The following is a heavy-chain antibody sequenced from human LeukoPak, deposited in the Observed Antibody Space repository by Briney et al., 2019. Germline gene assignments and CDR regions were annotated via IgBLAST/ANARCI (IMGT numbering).Heavy chain of an antibody. CDR2: IIPIFGTA. D-gene: IGHD3-22*01. Sequence: GASVKVSCKASSYTFTRYAISWVRQAPGQGLEWMGGIIPIFGTANYAQKFQGRVTITADKSTSTAYMELSSLRSEDTAVYYCARDIAYYYDSSGYSASLDYWGQGTLVAVSS. J-gene: IGHJ4*02. CDR1: SYTFTRYA. V-gene: IGHV1-69*06. CDR3: ARDIAYYYDSSGYSASLDY.